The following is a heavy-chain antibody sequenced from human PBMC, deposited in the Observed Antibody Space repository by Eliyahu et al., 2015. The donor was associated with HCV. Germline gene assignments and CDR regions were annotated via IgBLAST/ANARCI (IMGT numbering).Heavy chain of an antibody. CDR1: GGSISSSSYY. D-gene: IGHD5-24*01. Sequence: QLQLQESGPGLVKPSETLSLTCTVSGGSISSSSYYWGWIRQPPGKGLEWIGSIYYSGSTYYNPSLKSRVTISVDTPKNQFSLKLSSVTAADTAVYYCASGIEMATFYYYYYGMDVWGQGTTVTVSS. V-gene: IGHV4-39*01. CDR3: ASGIEMATFYYYYYGMDV. J-gene: IGHJ6*02. CDR2: IYYSGST.